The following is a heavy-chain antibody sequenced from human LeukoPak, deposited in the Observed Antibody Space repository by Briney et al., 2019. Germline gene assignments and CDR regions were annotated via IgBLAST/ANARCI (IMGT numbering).Heavy chain of an antibody. J-gene: IGHJ5*02. V-gene: IGHV3-48*02. CDR3: ARQCSIVKCS. CDR1: GFTFSSYN. CDR2: ISSSSSPI. D-gene: IGHD2-2*01. Sequence: GGSLRLSCAASGFTFSSYNVNWVRQAPGKGLEWVAYISSSSSPIYYADSVKGRFTISRDNANNSVFLQMNSLRDEDTAVYYCARQCSIVKCSWGQGTLVTVSS.